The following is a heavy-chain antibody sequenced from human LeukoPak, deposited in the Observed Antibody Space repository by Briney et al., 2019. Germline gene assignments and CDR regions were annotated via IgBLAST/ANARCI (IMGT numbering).Heavy chain of an antibody. Sequence: ASVKVSCKASGYTFTSYGISWVRQAPGQGLEWMGWISAYNGNTNYAQKLQGRVTMTTDTSTSTAYMELRSLRSDDTAVYHCARDCSSTSCYNYYYGMDVWGQGTTVTVSS. CDR1: GYTFTSYG. D-gene: IGHD2-2*02. CDR2: ISAYNGNT. J-gene: IGHJ6*02. V-gene: IGHV1-18*01. CDR3: ARDCSSTSCYNYYYGMDV.